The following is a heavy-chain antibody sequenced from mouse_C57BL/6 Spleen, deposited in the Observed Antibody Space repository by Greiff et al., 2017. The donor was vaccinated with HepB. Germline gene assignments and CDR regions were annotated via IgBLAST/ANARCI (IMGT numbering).Heavy chain of an antibody. V-gene: IGHV5-16*01. Sequence: EVQRVESEGGLVQPGSSMKLSCTASGFTFSDYYMAWVRQVPEKGLEWVANINYDGSSTYYLDSLKSRFIISRDNAKNILYLQMSSLKSEDTATYYCARDNSHFDYWGQGTTLTVSS. CDR1: GFTFSDYY. CDR3: ARDNSHFDY. J-gene: IGHJ2*01. CDR2: INYDGSST. D-gene: IGHD6-1*01.